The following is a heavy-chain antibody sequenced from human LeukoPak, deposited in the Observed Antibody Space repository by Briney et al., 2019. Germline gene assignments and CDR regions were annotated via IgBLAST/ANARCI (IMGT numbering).Heavy chain of an antibody. J-gene: IGHJ3*02. Sequence: ASVKVSCKASGYTFTSYAMHWVRQAPGQRLEWMGWINAANGNTKYSQKFQGRVTITRDTSASTAYMELSSLRSEDTAVYYCARVAGIAAAPFDIWGQGTMVTVSS. CDR1: GYTFTSYA. CDR3: ARVAGIAAAPFDI. D-gene: IGHD6-13*01. V-gene: IGHV1-3*01. CDR2: INAANGNT.